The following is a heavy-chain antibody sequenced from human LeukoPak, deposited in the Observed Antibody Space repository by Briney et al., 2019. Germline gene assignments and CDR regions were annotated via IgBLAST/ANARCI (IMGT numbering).Heavy chain of an antibody. Sequence: GGSLRLSCAASGFTFSSYAMSWVRQAPGKGLEWVSAISGSGGSTYYADSVKRRFTISRDNSKDTLYLQMNSLRAEDTAVYYCAKASPRNCSGGSCYDYYYYYYYMDVWGKGTTVTVSS. D-gene: IGHD2-15*01. CDR2: ISGSGGST. J-gene: IGHJ6*03. CDR1: GFTFSSYA. CDR3: AKASPRNCSGGSCYDYYYYYYYMDV. V-gene: IGHV3-23*01.